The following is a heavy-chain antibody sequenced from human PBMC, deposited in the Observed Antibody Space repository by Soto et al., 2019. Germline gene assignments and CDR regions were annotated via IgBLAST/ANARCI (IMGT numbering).Heavy chain of an antibody. J-gene: IGHJ4*02. CDR2: ISVYFGNT. CDR3: AGCGLKWEGGVFGF. CDR1: GYTFTSYG. V-gene: IGHV1-18*04. D-gene: IGHD1-26*01. Sequence: QVQLVQSGAEVRKPGASVKVSCKASGYTFTSYGISWVRQAPGQGLGWMGWISVYFGNTNYAQKFQDRVTTTTDPTTSTAFQELRRRTSDAAADYCGAGCGLKWEGGVFGFWGQGALVTVSS.